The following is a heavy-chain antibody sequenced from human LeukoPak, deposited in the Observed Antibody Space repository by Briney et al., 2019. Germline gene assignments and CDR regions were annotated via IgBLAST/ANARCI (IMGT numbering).Heavy chain of an antibody. Sequence: GGSLRLSCAASGFTFSSYAMSWVRQAPGKGLEWVSAISGSGGSTYYADSVKGRFTIPRDNSKNTLYLQMNSLRAEDTAVYYCAKGKSSSFNWFDSWGQGTLVTVSS. CDR3: AKGKSSSFNWFDS. V-gene: IGHV3-23*01. J-gene: IGHJ5*01. CDR2: ISGSGGST. D-gene: IGHD6-13*01. CDR1: GFTFSSYA.